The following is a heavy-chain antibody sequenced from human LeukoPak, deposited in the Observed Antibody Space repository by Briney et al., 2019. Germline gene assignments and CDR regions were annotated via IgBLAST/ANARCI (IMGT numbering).Heavy chain of an antibody. CDR1: RYTLTELS. CDR3: ATQYCSSTSCYVFWFDP. D-gene: IGHD2-2*01. CDR2: FDPENGET. J-gene: IGHJ5*02. Sequence: ASVKVSCKVSRYTLTELSIHWVRQAPGKGLEWMGSFDPENGETIYAQKFQGRVTMTEDTSTDTAYMELSSLRSEDTAVYYCATQYCSSTSCYVFWFDPWGQGTLVTVSS. V-gene: IGHV1-24*01.